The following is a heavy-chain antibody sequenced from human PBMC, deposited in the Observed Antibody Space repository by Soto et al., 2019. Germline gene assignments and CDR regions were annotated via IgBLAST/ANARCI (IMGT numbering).Heavy chain of an antibody. D-gene: IGHD1-20*01. V-gene: IGHV3-23*01. CDR1: TCA. CDR3: ATVHNTSRSFDY. CDR2: TGATGRTT. J-gene: IGHJ4*02. Sequence: TCAMTWVRQAPGKGLEWVSTTGATGRTTYYSDSVKGRFTVSRDNSKNTLDLQMSNLRAGDTAVYYCATVHNTSRSFDYWGQGTLVTVSS.